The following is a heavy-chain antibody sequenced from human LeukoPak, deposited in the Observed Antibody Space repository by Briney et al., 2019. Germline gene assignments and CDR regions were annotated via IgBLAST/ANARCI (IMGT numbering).Heavy chain of an antibody. V-gene: IGHV3-53*01. D-gene: IGHD3-9*01. CDR2: IYSGGST. CDR1: GFTVSYNY. J-gene: IGHJ4*02. CDR3: ASTPPRYLGYFDY. Sequence: PGGSLRLSYAASGFTVSYNYMSWVRQAPGKGLEWVSVIYSGGSTYYADSVKGRFTISRDNSKNTLYFQMNSLRAEDTAVYYCASTPPRYLGYFDYWGQGTLVTVSS.